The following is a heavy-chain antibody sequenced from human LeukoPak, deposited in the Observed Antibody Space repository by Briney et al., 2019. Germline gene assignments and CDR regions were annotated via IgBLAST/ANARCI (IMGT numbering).Heavy chain of an antibody. V-gene: IGHV4-34*01. CDR2: INHSGST. CDR1: GGSFSGYY. Sequence: SETLSLTCAVYGGSFSGYYWSWLPQPPGKGREWIGEINHSGSTNYNPSLKSRVTIPVDTSKNQFSLKLSSVTAADTAVYYCARGGLRYYYGSGSYPTSARFDYWGQGTLVTVSS. CDR3: ARGGLRYYYGSGSYPTSARFDY. J-gene: IGHJ4*02. D-gene: IGHD3-10*01.